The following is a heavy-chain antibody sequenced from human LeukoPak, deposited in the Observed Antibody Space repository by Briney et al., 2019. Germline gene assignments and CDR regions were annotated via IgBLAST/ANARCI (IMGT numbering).Heavy chain of an antibody. Sequence: GGSLRLSCAASGFTFSNYFMHWVRQAPGKGLEWVAVISFDGSNKYYADSVKGRFTISRDNSKNTLYLQMNSLRAEDTAVYYCAKGRYYYDSSGYFDYWGQGILVTVSS. CDR3: AKGRYYYDSSGYFDY. J-gene: IGHJ4*02. CDR2: ISFDGSNK. D-gene: IGHD3-22*01. CDR1: GFTFSNYF. V-gene: IGHV3-30*18.